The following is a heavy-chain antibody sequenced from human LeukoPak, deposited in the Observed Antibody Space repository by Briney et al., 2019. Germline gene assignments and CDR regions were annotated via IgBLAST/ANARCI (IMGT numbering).Heavy chain of an antibody. CDR3: AKGYYDYVWGSYYFDY. CDR1: GFTFSSYA. J-gene: IGHJ4*02. D-gene: IGHD3-16*01. Sequence: QLGGSLRLSCAASGFTFSSYAMSWVRQAPGKGLEWVSAISGSGGSTYYADSVKGRFTISRDNSRDTLYLQMNSLRAEDTAVYYCAKGYYDYVWGSYYFDYWGQGTLVTVSS. V-gene: IGHV3-23*01. CDR2: ISGSGGST.